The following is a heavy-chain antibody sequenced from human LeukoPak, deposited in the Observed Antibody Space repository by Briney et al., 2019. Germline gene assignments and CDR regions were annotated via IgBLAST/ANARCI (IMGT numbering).Heavy chain of an antibody. J-gene: IGHJ4*02. CDR1: GGTFSSYA. Sequence: GASVNVSFKSSGGTFSSYAISWVRQAPGQGLEWMGRIIPILGIANYAQKFQGSVTITADKSTSTAYMELSSLRSEDTAVYYCARDGGSYFFDYWGQGTLVTVSS. V-gene: IGHV1-69*04. D-gene: IGHD1-26*01. CDR3: ARDGGSYFFDY. CDR2: IIPILGIA.